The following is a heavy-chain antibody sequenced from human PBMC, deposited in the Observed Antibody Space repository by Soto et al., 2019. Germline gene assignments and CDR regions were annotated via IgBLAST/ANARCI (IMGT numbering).Heavy chain of an antibody. CDR1: GLTVSSNY. D-gene: IGHD6-19*01. J-gene: IGHJ5*02. Sequence: GGSLRLSCAASGLTVSSNYMSWVRQAPGKGLEWVSVIYSGGSTYYADSVKGRFTISRDNSKNTLYLQMNSLRAEDTAVYYCARDRSGWYARGWFDPWGQGTLVTVSS. V-gene: IGHV3-66*01. CDR2: IYSGGST. CDR3: ARDRSGWYARGWFDP.